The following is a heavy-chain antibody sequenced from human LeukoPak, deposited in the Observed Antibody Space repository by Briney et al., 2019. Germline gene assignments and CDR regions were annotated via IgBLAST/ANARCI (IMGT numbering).Heavy chain of an antibody. Sequence: GGSLRLSCAASGFTFSRYEMNWVRQAPGKGPEWVSYISRSGDTIYFADSVKGRFTISRDNAKNSLYLQMSSLRAEDTAVYYCARDYASDYWGQGTLVTVSS. CDR1: GFTFSRYE. D-gene: IGHD3-10*01. CDR3: ARDYASDY. CDR2: ISRSGDTI. J-gene: IGHJ4*02. V-gene: IGHV3-48*03.